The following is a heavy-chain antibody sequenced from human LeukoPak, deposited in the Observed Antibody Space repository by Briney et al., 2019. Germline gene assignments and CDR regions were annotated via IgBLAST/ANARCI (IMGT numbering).Heavy chain of an antibody. CDR3: ATGYSGYDCFDY. CDR2: ISYDGSNK. J-gene: IGHJ4*02. D-gene: IGHD5-12*01. CDR1: GFTFSSYG. Sequence: GGSLRLSCAASGFTFSSYGMHWVRQAPGKGLEWVAVISYDGSNKYYADSVKGRFTISRDNSKNTLYLQMNSLRAEDTAVYYCATGYSGYDCFDYWGQGTLVTVSS. V-gene: IGHV3-30*03.